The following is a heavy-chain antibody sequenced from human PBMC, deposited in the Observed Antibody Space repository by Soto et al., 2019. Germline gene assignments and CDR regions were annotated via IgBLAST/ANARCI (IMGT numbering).Heavy chain of an antibody. CDR2: IYYSGST. CDR3: ARDSSIYSYGYRGGLRLDYYYYMDV. CDR1: GGSISSYY. Sequence: ASETLSLTCTVSGGSISSYYWSWIRQPPGKGLEWIGYIYYSGSTNYNPSLKSRVTISVDTSKNQFSLKLSSVTAADTAVYYCARDSSIYSYGYRGGLRLDYYYYMDVWGKGTTVTVSS. J-gene: IGHJ6*03. V-gene: IGHV4-59*01. D-gene: IGHD5-18*01.